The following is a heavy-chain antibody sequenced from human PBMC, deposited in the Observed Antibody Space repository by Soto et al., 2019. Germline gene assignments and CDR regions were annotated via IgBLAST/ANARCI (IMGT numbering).Heavy chain of an antibody. Sequence: QPGGSLRLSCAASGFTFSSYVMSWVRQAPGKGLEWVSAISGSGGSTYYGDSVKGRFTISRDNSKNTLYLQMNSLRAEDTAVYYCAKVRADYYDSSGPIDYWGQGTLVTV. J-gene: IGHJ4*02. V-gene: IGHV3-23*01. CDR3: AKVRADYYDSSGPIDY. CDR1: GFTFSSYV. D-gene: IGHD3-22*01. CDR2: ISGSGGST.